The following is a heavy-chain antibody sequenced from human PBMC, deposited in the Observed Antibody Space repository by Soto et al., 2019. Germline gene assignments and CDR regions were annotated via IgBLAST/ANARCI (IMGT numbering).Heavy chain of an antibody. J-gene: IGHJ4*02. D-gene: IGHD2-2*01. CDR2: ISYDGSNK. V-gene: IGHV3-30*18. CDR1: GFTFSSYG. CDR3: AKSPPGVLDY. Sequence: PGGSLRLSCAASGFTFSSYGMHWVRQAPGKGLEWVAVISYDGSNKYYADSVKGRFTISRDNSKNTLYLQMNSLRAEDTAVYYCAKSPPGVLDYWGQGTLVTVSS.